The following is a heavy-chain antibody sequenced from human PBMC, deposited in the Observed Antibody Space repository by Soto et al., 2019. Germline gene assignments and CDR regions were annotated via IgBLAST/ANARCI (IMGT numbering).Heavy chain of an antibody. CDR3: ARRDVVLMVYSSLIYFFDY. D-gene: IGHD2-8*01. CDR2: IKQDGSEE. CDR1: GFTFSTYW. J-gene: IGHJ4*02. V-gene: IGHV3-7*01. Sequence: GGSLRLSCAASGFTFSTYWMSWVRQAPGKGLEWVANIKQDGSEEHYVDSVKGRFTISRDNAKKSQYLQMNSLRDEDTAVYYCARRDVVLMVYSSLIYFFDYWGKGAKVTVSS.